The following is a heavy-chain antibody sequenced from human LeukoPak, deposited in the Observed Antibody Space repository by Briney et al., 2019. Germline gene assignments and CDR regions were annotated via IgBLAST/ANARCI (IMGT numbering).Heavy chain of an antibody. Sequence: ASVKVSCKASGYTFTGYYIHWVRQAPGQGLEWMGWINPKSGDANYAQKFQGRVTMTRDTSITTAYMELSRLRSDDTAVYYCATDLARVGGSYGFDSWGQGTLVTVSS. V-gene: IGHV1-2*02. J-gene: IGHJ4*02. CDR1: GYTFTGYY. CDR3: ATDLARVGGSYGFDS. D-gene: IGHD1-26*01. CDR2: INPKSGDA.